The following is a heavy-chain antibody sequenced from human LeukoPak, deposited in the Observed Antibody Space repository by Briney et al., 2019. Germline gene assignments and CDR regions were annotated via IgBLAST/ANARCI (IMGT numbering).Heavy chain of an antibody. D-gene: IGHD3-10*01. Sequence: PGGSLRPSCAASGFTFSSYGMHWVRQAPGKGLEWVAFIRYDGSNKYYADSVKGRFTISRDNSKNTLYLQMNSLGAEDTAVYYCAKAGREVRGVIKLYYYGMDVWGQGTTVTVSS. CDR3: AKAGREVRGVIKLYYYGMDV. J-gene: IGHJ6*02. V-gene: IGHV3-30*02. CDR1: GFTFSSYG. CDR2: IRYDGSNK.